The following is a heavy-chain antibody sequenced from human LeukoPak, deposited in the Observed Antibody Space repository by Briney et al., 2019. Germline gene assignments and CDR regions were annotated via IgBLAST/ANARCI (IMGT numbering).Heavy chain of an antibody. CDR2: IYYSGST. Sequence: SETLSLTCTVSGGPISSYYWSWIRQPPGKGLEWIGYIYYSGSTNYNPSLKSRVTISVDTSKNQFSLKLSSVTAADTAVYYCARVRVYCSSTSCLLPYYYYGMDVWGQGTTVTVSS. D-gene: IGHD2-2*01. V-gene: IGHV4-59*01. J-gene: IGHJ6*02. CDR1: GGPISSYY. CDR3: ARVRVYCSSTSCLLPYYYYGMDV.